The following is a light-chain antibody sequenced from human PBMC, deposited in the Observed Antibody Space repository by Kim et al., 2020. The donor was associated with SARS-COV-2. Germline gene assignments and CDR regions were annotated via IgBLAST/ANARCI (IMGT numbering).Light chain of an antibody. CDR3: NSRDTTGNHVV. Sequence: SSELTQDPAVSVALGQTVRITCQGDSLRDYYASWYRQKAGQAPVLVMYAKNSRPSKIPDRFSGSSSGNTASLTITGVQAEDEADYYCNSRDTTGNHVVFG. CDR2: AKN. CDR1: SLRDYY. J-gene: IGLJ2*01. V-gene: IGLV3-19*01.